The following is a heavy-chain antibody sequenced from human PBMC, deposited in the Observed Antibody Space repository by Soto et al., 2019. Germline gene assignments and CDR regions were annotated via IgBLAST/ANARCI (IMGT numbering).Heavy chain of an antibody. CDR2: IIPIFGTA. CDR3: ASPHESHLGADYYYGMDV. Sequence: ASVKVSCKASGGTFSSYAISWVRQAPGQGLEWMGGIIPIFGTANYAQKFQGRVTITADESTSTAYMELSSLRSEDTAVYYCASPHESHLGADYYYGMDVWGQGTTVNVSS. J-gene: IGHJ6*02. V-gene: IGHV1-69*13. CDR1: GGTFSSYA.